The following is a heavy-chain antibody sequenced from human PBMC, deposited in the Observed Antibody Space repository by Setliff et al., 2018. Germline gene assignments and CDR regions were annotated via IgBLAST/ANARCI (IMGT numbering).Heavy chain of an antibody. CDR3: AKFVGYTYGYDY. D-gene: IGHD5-18*01. J-gene: IGHJ4*02. CDR1: GFTFRTYE. V-gene: IGHV3-48*03. CDR2: THTDGITI. Sequence: GGSLRLSCEASGFTFRTYEMIWVRQAPGKGLERVSKTHTDGITIYSDSVRGRFTISRDSAKNSLHLQMNSLRAEDTALYYCAKFVGYTYGYDYWGRGTLVTVSS.